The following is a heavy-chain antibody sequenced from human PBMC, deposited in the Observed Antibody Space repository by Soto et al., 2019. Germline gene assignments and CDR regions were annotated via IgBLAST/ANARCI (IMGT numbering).Heavy chain of an antibody. CDR3: AKDFGQSPWPGDFDY. CDR1: GSTFSSYA. V-gene: IGHV3-23*01. CDR2: ISGSGGST. Sequence: GWSLRLSCAASGSTFSSYAMSWVRQAPGKGLEWVSAISGSGGSTYYADSVKGRFTISRDNSKNTLYLQMSSLRAEDTAVYYCAKDFGQSPWPGDFDYWGQGTLVTVSS. J-gene: IGHJ4*02. D-gene: IGHD3-3*01.